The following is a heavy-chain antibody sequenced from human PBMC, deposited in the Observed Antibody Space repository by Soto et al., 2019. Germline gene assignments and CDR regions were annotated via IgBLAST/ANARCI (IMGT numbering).Heavy chain of an antibody. Sequence: VQLLESGGGLVQAGGSLRLSCAASGFTFSSYAMHWVRQAPGKGLEWVAVISYDGSNKYYADSVKGRFTISRDNSKNTLYLQMNSLRAEDTAVYYCARDGRFGVVIIGWFDPWGQGTLVTVSS. CDR3: ARDGRFGVVIIGWFDP. V-gene: IGHV3-30-3*01. D-gene: IGHD3-3*01. J-gene: IGHJ5*02. CDR2: ISYDGSNK. CDR1: GFTFSSYA.